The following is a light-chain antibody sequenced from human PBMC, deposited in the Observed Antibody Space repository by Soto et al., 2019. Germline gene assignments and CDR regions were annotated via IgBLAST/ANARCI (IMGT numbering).Light chain of an antibody. J-gene: IGLJ2*01. CDR2: EGT. CDR3: CSYAGSSTFVV. V-gene: IGLV2-23*03. Sequence: QSVLTQPASVSGSPGQSITISCTGTSSDVGSYNVVSWYHQHPGKAPKLMIYEGTKRPSGVSTRFSGSKSGNTASLTISGLQAEDEANYYCCSYAGSSTFVVFGGGTKVTVL. CDR1: SSDVGSYNV.